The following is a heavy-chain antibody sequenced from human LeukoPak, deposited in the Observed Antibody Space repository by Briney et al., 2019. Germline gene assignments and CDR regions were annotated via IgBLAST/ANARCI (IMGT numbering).Heavy chain of an antibody. Sequence: SETLSLTCTVSGDSISSYYWSWLRQPPGKGLEWIGYIYTSGSTNYNPSLKSRVPISVDTSKNLLSLKLRSVTAADTAVYYCARRCRGHWQLIGTPDQYYYYMDVWGKGTTVTVSS. J-gene: IGHJ6*03. D-gene: IGHD6-6*01. CDR2: IYTSGST. V-gene: IGHV4-4*09. CDR3: ARRCRGHWQLIGTPDQYYYYMDV. CDR1: GDSISSYY.